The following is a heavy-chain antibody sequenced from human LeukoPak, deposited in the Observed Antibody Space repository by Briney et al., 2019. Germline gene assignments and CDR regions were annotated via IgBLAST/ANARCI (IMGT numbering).Heavy chain of an antibody. CDR1: GYTFTSYY. CDR3: ARDGVLRFLEWLPTTNYYYYYMDV. J-gene: IGHJ6*03. V-gene: IGHV1-46*01. D-gene: IGHD3-3*01. Sequence: ASVKVSCKASGYTFTSYYMHWVRQAPGQGLEWMGIINPSGGSTSCAQKFQGRVTMTRDMSTSTVPMELSSLRSEDTAVYYCARDGVLRFLEWLPTTNYYYYYMDVWGKGTTVTVSS. CDR2: INPSGGST.